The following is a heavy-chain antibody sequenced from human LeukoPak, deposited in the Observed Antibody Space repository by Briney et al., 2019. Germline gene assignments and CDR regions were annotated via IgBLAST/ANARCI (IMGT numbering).Heavy chain of an antibody. Sequence: ASVKVSCKASGGTFGSYAISWVRQAPGQGLEWMGGIIPIFGTANYAQKFQGRVAITTDESTSTAYMELSSLRSEDTAVYYCARCIAARLDYYYYMDVWGKGTTVTVSS. CDR3: ARCIAARLDYYYYMDV. CDR2: IIPIFGTA. CDR1: GGTFGSYA. V-gene: IGHV1-69*05. J-gene: IGHJ6*03. D-gene: IGHD6-6*01.